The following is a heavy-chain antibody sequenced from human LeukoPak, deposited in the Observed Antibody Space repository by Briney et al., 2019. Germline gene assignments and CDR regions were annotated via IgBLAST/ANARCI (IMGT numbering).Heavy chain of an antibody. CDR1: GFTFSSYA. J-gene: IGHJ4*02. D-gene: IGHD3-9*01. V-gene: IGHV3-23*01. Sequence: QPGGSLRLSCAASGFTFSSYAMSWVRQAPGKGLEWVSAISGSGGSTYYADSVKGRFTISRDNSKNTLYLQMNSLRAEDTAVYYCAKGGYDILTGYTPFDYWGQGTLVTVSS. CDR3: AKGGYDILTGYTPFDY. CDR2: ISGSGGST.